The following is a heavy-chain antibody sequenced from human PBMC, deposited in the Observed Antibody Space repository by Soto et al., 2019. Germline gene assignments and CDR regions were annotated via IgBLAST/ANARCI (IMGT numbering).Heavy chain of an antibody. Sequence: DVQLVESGGGLVQPGGSLRLSCAASGFTFSTYWMHWVRQVPGKGLLWVSRINSDATTTTYADSVQGRFTISRDNAKDTLFLQMDSLRVEDTALYYCARVTYGVNIYFDLWGRGTLVTVSS. CDR3: ARVTYGVNIYFDL. CDR2: INSDATTT. V-gene: IGHV3-74*01. J-gene: IGHJ2*01. D-gene: IGHD4-17*01. CDR1: GFTFSTYW.